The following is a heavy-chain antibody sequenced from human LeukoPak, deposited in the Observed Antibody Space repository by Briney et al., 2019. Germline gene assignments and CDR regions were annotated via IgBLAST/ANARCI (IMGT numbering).Heavy chain of an antibody. CDR2: INPSGGST. Sequence: ASVKVSCKASGYTFTSYGISWVRQAPGQGLEWVGIINPSGGSTSYAQKFQGRVTMTRDMSTSTVYMELSSLRSEDTAVYYCARLAAGLELPPNRDWFDPWGQGTLVTVSS. CDR1: GYTFTSYG. CDR3: ARLAAGLELPPNRDWFDP. V-gene: IGHV1-46*01. D-gene: IGHD1-7*01. J-gene: IGHJ5*02.